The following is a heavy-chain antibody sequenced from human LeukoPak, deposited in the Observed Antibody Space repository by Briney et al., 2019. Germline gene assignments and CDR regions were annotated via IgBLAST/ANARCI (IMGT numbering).Heavy chain of an antibody. J-gene: IGHJ5*02. V-gene: IGHV4-61*01. CDR1: GYSISSGYY. CDR3: ARARKVTTSAYFWFDP. D-gene: IGHD4-17*01. CDR2: IYYSGST. Sequence: SETLSLTCTVSGYSISSGYYWGWIRQPPGKGLEWIGYIYYSGSTNYNPSLKSRVTISVDTSKNQFSLKLSSVTAADTAVYYCARARKVTTSAYFWFDPWGQGTLVTVSS.